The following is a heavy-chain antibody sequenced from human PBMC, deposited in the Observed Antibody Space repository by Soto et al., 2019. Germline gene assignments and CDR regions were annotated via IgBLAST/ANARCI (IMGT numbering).Heavy chain of an antibody. V-gene: IGHV4-59*08. CDR2: SYYNGNT. CDR3: ARHATRSYDY. J-gene: IGHJ4*02. CDR1: RGSISTYY. Sequence: SETLSLTCTVSRGSISTYYWSWIRQPPGKGLECIGYSYYNGNTNYNPSLKSRVTISVDTSKNQFTLNLNSVTAADTAVYYCARHATRSYDYWGQGTLVTVSS.